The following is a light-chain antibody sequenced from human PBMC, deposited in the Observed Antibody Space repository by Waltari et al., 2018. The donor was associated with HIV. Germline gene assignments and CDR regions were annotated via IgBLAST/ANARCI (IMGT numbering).Light chain of an antibody. CDR3: QEYETWTKA. CDR2: SAS. J-gene: IGKJ1*01. Sequence: DIVMTQSPATLSVSPGERATLSCRASQNIKSNLAWFQQLPGQAPRLLISSASIRATDIPPRFRGSGSGTDFALTISSLQSEDFAIYYCQEYETWTKAFGQGTKVE. CDR1: QNIKSN. V-gene: IGKV3-15*01.